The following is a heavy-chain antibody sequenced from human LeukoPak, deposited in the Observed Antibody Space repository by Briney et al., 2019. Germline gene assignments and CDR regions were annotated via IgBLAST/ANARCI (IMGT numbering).Heavy chain of an antibody. CDR2: ISSGSTYI. CDR1: GSSSSSYS. D-gene: IGHD3-22*01. V-gene: IGHV3-21*01. J-gene: IGHJ4*02. CDR3: ARRRRPSDSTGNCPDFDY. Sequence: SGGSLRLSCAASGSSSSSYSMNWVRQAPGKGLEWVSSISSGSTYIYYADPVKGRFTISRDNAENSLYLQMNSLRAEDTAVYYCARRRRPSDSTGNCPDFDYWGQGTLVTVSS.